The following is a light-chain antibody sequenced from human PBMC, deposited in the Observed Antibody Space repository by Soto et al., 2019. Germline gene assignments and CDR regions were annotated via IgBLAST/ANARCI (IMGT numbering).Light chain of an antibody. CDR3: SSYTSSSTLDV. CDR1: SSDVGSYDS. J-gene: IGLJ1*01. Sequence: QSALTQPASVSGSPGQSITISCTGTSSDVGSYDSVSWYQQHPGKVPKLLIYDVSNWPSGVSYRFSGSKSGNTASLTISGLQAEDEADYYCSSYTSSSTLDVFGTGTKVTVL. V-gene: IGLV2-14*01. CDR2: DVS.